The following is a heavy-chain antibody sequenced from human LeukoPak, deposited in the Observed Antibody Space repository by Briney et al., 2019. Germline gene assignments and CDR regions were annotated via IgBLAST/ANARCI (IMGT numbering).Heavy chain of an antibody. CDR1: GFTVSSNY. J-gene: IGHJ4*02. D-gene: IGHD1-26*01. Sequence: GGSLRLSCAASGFTVSSNYMSWVRQAPGKGPEWVSAISGSGGDTYYADSVKGRFTISRDNSKNTLYLQMNRLRAEDTAVYYCAKKGATTGDFDYWGQGTLVTVSS. CDR3: AKKGATTGDFDY. V-gene: IGHV3-23*01. CDR2: ISGSGGDT.